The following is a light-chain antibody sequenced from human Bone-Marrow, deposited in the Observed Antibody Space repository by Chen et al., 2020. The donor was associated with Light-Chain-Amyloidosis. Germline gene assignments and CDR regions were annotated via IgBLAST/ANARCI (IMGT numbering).Light chain of an antibody. CDR1: DLPTKY. J-gene: IGLJ2*01. Sequence: SYDLTQPPSVSVSPVPTARITCSGDDLPTKYAYWYQQKPVQAPVLVIHRDTERPSGISERFPGSSSGTTATVAISGVQAEDEADYHCQSADSSGTYEVIFGGGTKLTVL. CDR3: QSADSSGTYEVI. CDR2: RDT. V-gene: IGLV3-25*03.